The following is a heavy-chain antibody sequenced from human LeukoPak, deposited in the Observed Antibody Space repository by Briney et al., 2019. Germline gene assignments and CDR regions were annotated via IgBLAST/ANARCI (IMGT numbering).Heavy chain of an antibody. V-gene: IGHV3-33*01. CDR1: GFRLTTYG. CDR2: IWYDGSNK. Sequence: GGSLRLSCEVSGFRLTTYGTHWVRQAPGKGLEWVAVIWYDGSNKYYADSVKGRFTISRDNSKNTLYLQTNSLRAEDTAVYYCARDRGVTFGGVIVPYYFDYWGQGTLVTVSS. J-gene: IGHJ4*02. D-gene: IGHD3-16*02. CDR3: ARDRGVTFGGVIVPYYFDY.